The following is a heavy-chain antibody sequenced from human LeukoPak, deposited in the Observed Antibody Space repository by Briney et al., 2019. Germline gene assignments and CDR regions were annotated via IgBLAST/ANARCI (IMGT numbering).Heavy chain of an antibody. Sequence: GGSLRLSCAASGFTFSSYSMNWVRQAPGKGLEWVSFISSSSSYIYYADSVKGRFTISRDNAKNSLYLQMNSLRAEDTAVYYCARVTILGKGSDYWGQGTLVTVSS. CDR3: ARVTILGKGSDY. V-gene: IGHV3-21*01. J-gene: IGHJ4*02. CDR2: ISSSSSYI. D-gene: IGHD3-3*01. CDR1: GFTFSSYS.